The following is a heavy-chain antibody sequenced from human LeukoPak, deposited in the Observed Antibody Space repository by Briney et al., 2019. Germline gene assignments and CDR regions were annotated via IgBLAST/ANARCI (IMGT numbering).Heavy chain of an antibody. CDR2: IKQDGSEK. CDR1: GFTFSSYW. CDR3: ARDSVHGYYDSSGYSALVDY. D-gene: IGHD3-22*01. Sequence: GGSLRLSCAASGFTFSSYWMSWVRQAPGKGLEWVANIKQDGSEKYYVDSVKGRFTISRDNAKNSLYLQMNSLRAEDTAVYYCARDSVHGYYDSSGYSALVDYWGQGTLVTVSS. V-gene: IGHV3-7*01. J-gene: IGHJ4*02.